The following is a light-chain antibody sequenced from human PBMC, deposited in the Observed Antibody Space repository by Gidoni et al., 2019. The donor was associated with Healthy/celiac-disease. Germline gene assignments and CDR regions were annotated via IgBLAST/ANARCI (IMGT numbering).Light chain of an antibody. V-gene: IGKV4-1*01. Sequence: DIVMTHSPDSLAVSLGERATINCKSSQSVLYSSNNKNYLAWYQQKPGQPPKLLIYWASTRESGVPDRFSGSGSGTDFTLTISSLQAEDVAVYYCQQYYSTCSFGQGTKLEIK. CDR1: QSVLYSSNNKNY. CDR3: QQYYSTCS. CDR2: WAS. J-gene: IGKJ2*04.